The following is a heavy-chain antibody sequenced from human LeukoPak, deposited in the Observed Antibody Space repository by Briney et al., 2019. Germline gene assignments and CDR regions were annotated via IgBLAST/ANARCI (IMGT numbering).Heavy chain of an antibody. CDR2: ISGNGGGT. Sequence: PGGSLRLSCAASGFTFSSYAMIWVRQAPGKGLEWVSVISGNGGGTYFADSVKGRFTISRDSSKTTLYLQMNSLRAEDTAIYYCAKGGSVTAPDDAFAIWGQGTMVTVSS. J-gene: IGHJ3*02. D-gene: IGHD5/OR15-5a*01. CDR3: AKGGSVTAPDDAFAI. CDR1: GFTFSSYA. V-gene: IGHV3-23*01.